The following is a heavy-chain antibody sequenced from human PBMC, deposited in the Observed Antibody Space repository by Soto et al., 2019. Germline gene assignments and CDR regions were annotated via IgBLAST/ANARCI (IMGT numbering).Heavy chain of an antibody. CDR3: ARDRGAVAGSFDY. CDR2: IYSGGST. Sequence: PGCSPRLCCAASGFSVRINYVAGARQAPGKGLEWVSIIYSGGSTYYADYVKGRFTISRDNSKNTLYLQMNSLRAEDTAVYYCARDRGAVAGSFDYWGQGTLVTVSS. V-gene: IGHV3-53*01. J-gene: IGHJ4*02. D-gene: IGHD6-19*01. CDR1: GFSVRINY.